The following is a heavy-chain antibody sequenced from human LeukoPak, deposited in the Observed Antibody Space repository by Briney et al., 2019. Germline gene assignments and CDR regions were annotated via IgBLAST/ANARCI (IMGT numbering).Heavy chain of an antibody. J-gene: IGHJ6*03. V-gene: IGHV1-8*03. CDR3: ARVRVYDFWSGYYSDYYMDV. CDR2: MNPNSGNT. CDR1: GYTFTSYD. Sequence: ASVKVSCKASGYTFTSYDINWVRQAIGQGLEWMGWMNPNSGNTGYALKFQGRVTITRNTSISTAYMELSSLRSEDTAVYYCARVRVYDFWSGYYSDYYMDVWGKGTTVTVSS. D-gene: IGHD3-3*01.